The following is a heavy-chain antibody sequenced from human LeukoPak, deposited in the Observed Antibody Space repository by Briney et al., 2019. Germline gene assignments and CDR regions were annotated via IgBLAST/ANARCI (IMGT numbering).Heavy chain of an antibody. CDR1: GGSFSSGQY. CDR3: ATAGGGIPFDI. CDR2: INHSGSS. V-gene: IGHV4-34*01. J-gene: IGHJ3*02. D-gene: IGHD3-16*02. Sequence: SETLSLTCAVFGGSFSSGQYWSWIRQPPGKGLEWIGEINHSGSSNYNPALKSRVTISVDTSKNQFSLKLSSVTAADTAVYYCATAGGGIPFDIWGQGTMVTVSS.